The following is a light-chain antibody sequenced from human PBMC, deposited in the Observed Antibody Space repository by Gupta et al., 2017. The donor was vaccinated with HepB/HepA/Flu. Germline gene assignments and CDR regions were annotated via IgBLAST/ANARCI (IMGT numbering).Light chain of an antibody. CDR3: LQYNISPWT. V-gene: IGKV1-17*01. Sequence: DIQMTQSPSSLSASVGDRVTITCRASQDIRNNLGWYQQATGKAPKRLIYAASSLLSGVPSRFSGSGAGTEFTLAISSLQPEDFATYYCLQYNISPWTFGQGTKVEIK. J-gene: IGKJ1*01. CDR1: QDIRNN. CDR2: AAS.